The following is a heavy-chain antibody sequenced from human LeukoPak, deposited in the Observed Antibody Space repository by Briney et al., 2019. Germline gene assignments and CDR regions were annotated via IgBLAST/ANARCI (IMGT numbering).Heavy chain of an antibody. CDR2: TYYRSTWYN. J-gene: IGHJ5*02. Sequence: KASHTPSLTCAISGDSFSSNSVTWNWIRQSPSRALECLGRTYYRSTWYNDYAVSVRGRITVNPDTSKNQFSLHLNSVTPEDTAVYYCARRLTQYDCFDPWGQGILVTVSS. CDR1: GDSFSSNSVT. CDR3: ARRLTQYDCFDP. D-gene: IGHD2-2*01. V-gene: IGHV6-1*01.